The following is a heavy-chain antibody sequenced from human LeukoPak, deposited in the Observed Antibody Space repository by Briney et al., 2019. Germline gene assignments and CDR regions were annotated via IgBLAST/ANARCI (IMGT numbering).Heavy chain of an antibody. D-gene: IGHD3-10*01. CDR1: GFTFSSYE. CDR2: ISSSGSTI. CDR3: AKTSYGSGSYYIRERYFDY. V-gene: IGHV3-48*03. J-gene: IGHJ4*02. Sequence: GGSLRLSCAVSGFTFSSYEMNWVRQAPGKGLEWVSYISSSGSTIYYADSVKGRFTISRDNAKNSLYLQMNSLRAEDTAVYYCAKTSYGSGSYYIRERYFDYWGQGTLVTVSS.